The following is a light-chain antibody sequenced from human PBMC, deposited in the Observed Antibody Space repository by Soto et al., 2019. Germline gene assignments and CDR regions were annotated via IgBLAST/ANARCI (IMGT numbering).Light chain of an antibody. CDR3: QQSYSTPIT. J-gene: IGKJ5*01. V-gene: IGKV1-39*01. Sequence: DIQMTQSPSSLSASVGDRVTITCRASQSISSYLNWYQQKPGKATKLLIYAASSLQSGVPSRFSGSGSGTDFTLTISSLQPEEFATYYCQQSYSTPITVGQGTRLEIK. CDR1: QSISSY. CDR2: AAS.